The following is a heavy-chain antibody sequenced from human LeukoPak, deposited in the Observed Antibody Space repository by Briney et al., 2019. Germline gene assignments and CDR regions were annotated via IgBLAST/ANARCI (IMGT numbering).Heavy chain of an antibody. CDR1: GGSINSGGHP. Sequence: PSETLSLTCAVSGGSINSGGHPWSWVRQPPGKGLEWIGWIYYSGSTNYNPSVRSRVTISVDTSRNQFSLRLNSVTAADTAQYYCARVKQINYYGMDVWGQGTTVTVSS. CDR2: IYYSGST. V-gene: IGHV4-61*08. J-gene: IGHJ6*02. CDR3: ARVKQINYYGMDV. D-gene: IGHD1/OR15-1a*01.